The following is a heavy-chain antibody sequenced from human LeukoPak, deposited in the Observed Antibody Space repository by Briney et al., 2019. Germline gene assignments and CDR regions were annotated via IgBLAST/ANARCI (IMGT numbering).Heavy chain of an antibody. Sequence: PGGSLRLSCAASGFTFSSRGMHWVRQAPGKGLEWVANIQQHGSETYYGDSVKGRFTISRDNAKNSLYLQMNSLRAEDTAVYYCATYSSSNGREFQYWGQGTLVTVSS. J-gene: IGHJ1*01. CDR2: IQQHGSET. CDR1: GFTFSSRG. D-gene: IGHD2-2*01. CDR3: ATYSSSNGREFQY. V-gene: IGHV3-7*01.